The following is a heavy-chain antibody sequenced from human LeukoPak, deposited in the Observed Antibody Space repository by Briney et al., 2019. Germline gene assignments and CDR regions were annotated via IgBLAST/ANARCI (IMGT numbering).Heavy chain of an antibody. V-gene: IGHV4-38-2*01. CDR2: IYHSGRT. D-gene: IGHD2-21*02. Sequence: SETLSLTCAVSDYSISSGYFWGWIRQPPGKEPQWIGSIYHSGRTYYNPSLKSRVTISVDTSKNQFYLKLNSVTAADAAVYYCARIPEGQTAYFDYWGQGSLVAVSS. CDR3: ARIPEGQTAYFDY. J-gene: IGHJ4*02. CDR1: DYSISSGYF.